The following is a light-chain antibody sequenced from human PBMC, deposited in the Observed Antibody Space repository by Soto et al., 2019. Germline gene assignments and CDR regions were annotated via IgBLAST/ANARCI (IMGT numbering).Light chain of an antibody. CDR2: DDS. J-gene: IGLJ1*01. V-gene: IGLV3-21*02. Sequence: SYELTQPHSVSVATAQTGPRISCGGSNLGTKSVHWYQQKPGQAPLLVVYDDSDRPSGIPERFSGSNSGNTATLTIRRVEAGDEADYYCQVWDSSSDHYVFGRGTKVTVL. CDR3: QVWDSSSDHYV. CDR1: NLGTKS.